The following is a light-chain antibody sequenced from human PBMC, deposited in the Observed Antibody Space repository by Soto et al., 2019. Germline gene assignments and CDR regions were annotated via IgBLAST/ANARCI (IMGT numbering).Light chain of an antibody. CDR2: GNS. Sequence: QSVLTQPPSVSGAPGQRVTISCTGSSSNIGAGYDVQWYQQLPGTAPKLLIYGNSNRPSGVPDRFSGSKSGTSASLSITGLQAEAEADYYCQAYDSSLSGVVFCVGTKLTVL. CDR3: QAYDSSLSGVV. J-gene: IGLJ2*01. CDR1: SSNIGAGYD. V-gene: IGLV1-40*01.